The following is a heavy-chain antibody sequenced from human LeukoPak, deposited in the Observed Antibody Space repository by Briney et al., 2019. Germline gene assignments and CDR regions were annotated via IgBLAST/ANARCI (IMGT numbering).Heavy chain of an antibody. Sequence: GASVKVSCKASGYFFSDYYMNWVRQAPGKGLEWMGRIDPEDGETIFAKKFKDRVTIRADKSTNTVYMELRSLTSEDTALYYCSTVHVLDPFWGQGTLVSGSS. D-gene: IGHD1-1*01. J-gene: IGHJ4*02. CDR3: STVHVLDPF. V-gene: IGHV1-69-2*01. CDR2: IDPEDGET. CDR1: GYFFSDYY.